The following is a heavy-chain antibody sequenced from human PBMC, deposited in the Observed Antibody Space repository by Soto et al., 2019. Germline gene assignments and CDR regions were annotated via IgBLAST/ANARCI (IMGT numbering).Heavy chain of an antibody. V-gene: IGHV4-31*03. Sequence: QVQLQESGPGLVKPSQTLSLTCTVSGGSISSGGYYWSWIRQHPGKGLEWIGYIYYSGRTYYKPSLKRRGTKSVDTSKNQCSLKLSSVTAADTAVYYCARSPEATVTAFDYWGQGTLVTVSS. CDR1: GGSISSGGYY. J-gene: IGHJ4*02. CDR2: IYYSGRT. CDR3: ARSPEATVTAFDY. D-gene: IGHD4-17*01.